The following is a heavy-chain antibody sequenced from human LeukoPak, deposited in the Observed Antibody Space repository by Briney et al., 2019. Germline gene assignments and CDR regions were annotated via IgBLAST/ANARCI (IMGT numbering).Heavy chain of an antibody. V-gene: IGHV1-2*02. Sequence: ALVKVSCKASGYTFTGYYMHWVRQAPGQGLEWMGWINPNSGGTNYAQKFQGRVTMTRDTSISTAYMELSRLRSDDTAVYYCARDRYRKDGYNYIGYWGQGTLVTVSS. CDR3: ARDRYRKDGYNYIGY. CDR2: INPNSGGT. CDR1: GYTFTGYY. D-gene: IGHD5-24*01. J-gene: IGHJ4*02.